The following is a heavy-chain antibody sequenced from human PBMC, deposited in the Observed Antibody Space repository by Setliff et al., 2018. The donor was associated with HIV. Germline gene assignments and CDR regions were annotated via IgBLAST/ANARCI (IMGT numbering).Heavy chain of an antibody. CDR3: ARRGGYFHDNNAFDI. CDR1: GLSMSSGNYY. D-gene: IGHD3-9*01. Sequence: SETLSLTCQVSGLSMSSGNYYWNWIRQPAGKGLEWIGRIYASGGTYYKSSLKSRVTISVDSSKNQFSLKLTSVTAADTAIYFCARRGGYFHDNNAFDIWGQGTVVTVSS. V-gene: IGHV4-61*02. J-gene: IGHJ3*02. CDR2: IYASGGT.